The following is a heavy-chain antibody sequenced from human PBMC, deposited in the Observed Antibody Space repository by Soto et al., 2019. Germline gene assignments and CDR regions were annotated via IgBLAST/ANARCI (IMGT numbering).Heavy chain of an antibody. CDR2: INASNGGT. J-gene: IGHJ3*02. Sequence: GASVKVSCKASGYTFTNYAVHWLRQAPGQALEWMGRINASNGGTSYSQKFQDRVTMTRDTSASTVYMELSSLRSEDTAVYYCASAYYYDSSDAFDIWGQGTMVTVSS. D-gene: IGHD3-22*01. CDR1: GYTFTNYA. CDR3: ASAYYYDSSDAFDI. V-gene: IGHV1-3*01.